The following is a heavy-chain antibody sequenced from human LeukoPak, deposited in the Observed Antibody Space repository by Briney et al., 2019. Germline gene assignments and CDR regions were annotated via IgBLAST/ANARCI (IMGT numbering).Heavy chain of an antibody. Sequence: GESLKISCKGSGYSFTTYWIAWVRQMPGKGPECMGIIYPADSDTRYSPSFQGQVTISADKSITTAYLQWSSLKASDTAIYYCARRDWNGQYYFDFWGQGTPVTVSS. V-gene: IGHV5-51*01. J-gene: IGHJ4*02. D-gene: IGHD1-1*01. CDR3: ARRDWNGQYYFDF. CDR2: IYPADSDT. CDR1: GYSFTTYW.